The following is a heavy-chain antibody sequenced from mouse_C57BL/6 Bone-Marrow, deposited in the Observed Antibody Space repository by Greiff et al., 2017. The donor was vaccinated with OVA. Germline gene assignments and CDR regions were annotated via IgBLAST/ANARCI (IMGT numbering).Heavy chain of an antibody. Sequence: EVQWVESGGDLVKPGGSLKLSCAASGFTFSSYGMSWVRQTPDKRLEWVANISSGGSYTYYPDSVKGPFTISRDKAKNTLYLQMSRLKSEDTAMYYCARQKDDGYFDYWGQGTTLTVSS. CDR3: ARQKDDGYFDY. D-gene: IGHD2-3*01. V-gene: IGHV5-6*01. CDR1: GFTFSSYG. J-gene: IGHJ2*01. CDR2: ISSGGSYT.